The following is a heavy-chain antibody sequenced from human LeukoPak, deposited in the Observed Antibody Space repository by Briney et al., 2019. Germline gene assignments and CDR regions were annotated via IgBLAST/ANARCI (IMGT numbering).Heavy chain of an antibody. CDR1: GFTFSSYA. CDR2: ISGSGGST. CDR3: AKDGSSSWGKNWFDP. Sequence: GGSLRLSCAASGFTFSSYAMSWVRQAPGKGLEWVSAISGSGGSTYYADSVKGRFTISRDNSKNTLYLQINSLRAEDTAVYYCAKDGSSSWGKNWFDPWGQGTLVTVSS. J-gene: IGHJ5*02. V-gene: IGHV3-23*01. D-gene: IGHD6-13*01.